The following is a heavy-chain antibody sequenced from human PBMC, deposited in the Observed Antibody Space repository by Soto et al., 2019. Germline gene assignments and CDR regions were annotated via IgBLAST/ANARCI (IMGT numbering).Heavy chain of an antibody. D-gene: IGHD1-26*01. Sequence: PSETLSLTCTVSGGSISSCYWSWSRQPAAKGLEWIGRIYTSGSTNYNPSLKIRVTMSVDTSKNQFPLKLSSVTDADTAVYYCARRGWELPGYYYYGMDVWGQGTTVTVSS. J-gene: IGHJ6*02. CDR2: IYTSGST. CDR1: GGSISSCY. V-gene: IGHV4-4*07. CDR3: ARRGWELPGYYYYGMDV.